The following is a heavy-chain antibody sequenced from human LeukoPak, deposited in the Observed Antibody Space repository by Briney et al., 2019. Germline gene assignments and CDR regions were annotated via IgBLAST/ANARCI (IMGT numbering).Heavy chain of an antibody. D-gene: IGHD3-22*01. CDR3: ARGHYYYDSSGYSDFDY. Sequence: GASVKVSCKASGYTFTSYGISWVRQAPGQGLEGMGWISSYNGNTNYAQKFQGRVTMTEDTSTDTAYMELSRLRSEDTAVYYCARGHYYYDSSGYSDFDYWGQGTLVTVSS. CDR1: GYTFTSYG. CDR2: ISSYNGNT. V-gene: IGHV1-18*01. J-gene: IGHJ4*02.